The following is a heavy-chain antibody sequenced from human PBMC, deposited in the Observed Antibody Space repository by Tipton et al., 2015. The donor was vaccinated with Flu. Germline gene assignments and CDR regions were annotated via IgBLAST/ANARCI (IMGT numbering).Heavy chain of an antibody. V-gene: IGHV4-4*07. CDR3: ARKREDGDYADY. J-gene: IGHJ4*02. D-gene: IGHD3-16*01. Sequence: TLSLTCTVFGDSITNYYWSWIRQPAGKGLEWIGRLYGSGTTKYNTSLKSRVTMSLDTAKNRFSLSLRSVTVADTGVYYCARKREDGDYADYWGQGTLVTVSS. CDR2: LYGSGTT. CDR1: GDSITNYY.